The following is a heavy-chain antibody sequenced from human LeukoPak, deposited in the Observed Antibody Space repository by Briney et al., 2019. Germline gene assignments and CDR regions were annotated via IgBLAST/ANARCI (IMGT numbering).Heavy chain of an antibody. V-gene: IGHV3-21*01. CDR2: ISSDSSLI. D-gene: IGHD2-21*02. CDR1: GFTFSSYS. CDR3: ARDFRRLSDN. Sequence: GGSLRLSCAASGFTFSSYSMNWVRQAPGKGLEWVSSISSDSSLIYYTDSVKGRFTISRDNAKTSLYLQMNSLRAEDTAAYYCARDFRRLSDNWGQGTLVTVSS. J-gene: IGHJ4*02.